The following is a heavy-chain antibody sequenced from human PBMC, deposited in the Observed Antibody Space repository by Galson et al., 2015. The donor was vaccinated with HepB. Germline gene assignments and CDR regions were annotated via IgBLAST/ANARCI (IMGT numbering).Heavy chain of an antibody. CDR3: AKGEIIRRHALDI. V-gene: IGHV3-23*01. CDR2: ISGSGDTT. D-gene: IGHD5-24*01. CDR1: GFTFSSYA. Sequence: LRLSCAASGFTFSSYAMNWVRRAPGKGLEWVSRISGSGDTTDYADSVKGRFTISRDNSKKTLFLQMYSLRDEDTAEYYCAKGEIIRRHALDIWGQGTMVTVSS. J-gene: IGHJ3*02.